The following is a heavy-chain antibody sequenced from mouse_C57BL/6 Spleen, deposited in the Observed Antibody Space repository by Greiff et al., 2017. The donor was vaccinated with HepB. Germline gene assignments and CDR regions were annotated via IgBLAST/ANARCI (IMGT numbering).Heavy chain of an antibody. CDR3: ARRVLSYYYAMDY. Sequence: QVQLQQPGAELVMPGASVKLSCKASGYTFTSYWMHWVKQRPGQGLEWIGEIDPSDSYTNYNQKFKGKSTLTVDKSSSTAYMQLSSLTSEDSAVYYCARRVLSYYYAMDYWGQGTSVTVSS. CDR2: IDPSDSYT. V-gene: IGHV1-69*01. J-gene: IGHJ4*01. D-gene: IGHD2-14*01. CDR1: GYTFTSYW.